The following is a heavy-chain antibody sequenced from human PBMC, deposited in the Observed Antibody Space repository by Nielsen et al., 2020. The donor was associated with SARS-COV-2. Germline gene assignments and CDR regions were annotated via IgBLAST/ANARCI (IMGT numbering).Heavy chain of an antibody. CDR2: VSAYNGNT. Sequence: ASVKVSCKGSGFTFSRHDHGITWVRQAPGHGLEWMGWVSAYNGNTNNAQKFQGRVTMTIDTSTSTAYVELRSLRSDDTAVYYCATGLGSGYYNYWGQGSLVTVSP. J-gene: IGHJ4*02. V-gene: IGHV1-18*04. CDR1: GFTFSRHD. D-gene: IGHD6-25*01. CDR3: ATGLGSGYYNY.